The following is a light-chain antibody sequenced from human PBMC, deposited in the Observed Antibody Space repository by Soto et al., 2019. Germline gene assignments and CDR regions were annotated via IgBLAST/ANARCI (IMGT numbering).Light chain of an antibody. CDR2: WAS. J-gene: IGKJ1*01. CDR1: QSVLYSSNNKNY. Sequence: DIVMTQSPDSLAVSLGERATINCKSSQSVLYSSNNKNYLAWYQQKPGQPPKLLIYWASTRESGVPDRFSGSGSGTDFPLTISRLPSEDVAVYFCQQNSSTPQTFGPGTKVAL. CDR3: QQNSSTPQT. V-gene: IGKV4-1*01.